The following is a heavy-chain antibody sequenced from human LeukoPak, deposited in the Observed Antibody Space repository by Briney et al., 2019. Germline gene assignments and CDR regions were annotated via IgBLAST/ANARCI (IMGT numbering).Heavy chain of an antibody. J-gene: IGHJ4*02. CDR2: IYYSGST. CDR3: ASGGYSYGYGYYFDY. Sequence: PSETLFLTCTVSGGSISSYYWSWIRQPPGKGLEWIGYIYYSGSTNYNPSLKSRVTISVDTSKNQFSLKLSSVTAADTAVYYCASGGYSYGYGYYFDYWGQGTLVTVSS. D-gene: IGHD5-18*01. V-gene: IGHV4-59*01. CDR1: GGSISSYY.